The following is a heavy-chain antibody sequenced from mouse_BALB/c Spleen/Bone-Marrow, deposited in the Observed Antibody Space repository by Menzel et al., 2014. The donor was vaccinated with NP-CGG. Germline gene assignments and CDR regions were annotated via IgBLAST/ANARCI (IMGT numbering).Heavy chain of an antibody. J-gene: IGHJ2*01. CDR3: ARDKGRVFFDY. V-gene: IGHV7-3*02. CDR2: IRNKANGYTT. CDR1: GFTFTDYY. Sequence: EVKLMESGGGLVQPGGSLRLSCATSGFTFTDYYMNWVRQPPGKALEWLGFIRNKANGYTTEYSASVKGRFTISRDNSQNILYLQMNPLRAEDSATYYCARDKGRVFFDYWGQGTTLTVSS.